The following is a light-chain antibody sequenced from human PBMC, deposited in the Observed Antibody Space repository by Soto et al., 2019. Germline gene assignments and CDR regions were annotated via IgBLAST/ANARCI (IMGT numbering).Light chain of an antibody. CDR3: QQYETFSGT. CDR2: GAS. J-gene: IGKJ1*01. Sequence: EIVMTQSPATLSVYTGEGATLSCRASQSFSNNLAWYQQKPGQAPRLLIYGASTRATGIPARFSGSGSGTKFTLTIASLQPDDFATYYCQQYETFSGTCGPGTKVDI. V-gene: IGKV3-15*01. CDR1: QSFSNN.